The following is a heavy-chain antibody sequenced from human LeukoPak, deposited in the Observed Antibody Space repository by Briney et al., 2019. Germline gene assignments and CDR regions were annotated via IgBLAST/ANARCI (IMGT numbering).Heavy chain of an antibody. CDR2: INPNSGGT. D-gene: IGHD6-19*01. CDR3: ARVRLHSSGYRPFRFDP. Sequence: ASVKVSCKASGYTFTGYYMHWVRQAPGQGLEWMGWINPNSGGTNYAQKFQGRVTMTRDTSISTAYMELSRLRSDDTAVYYCARVRLHSSGYRPFRFDPWGQGTLVTVSS. J-gene: IGHJ5*02. CDR1: GYTFTGYY. V-gene: IGHV1-2*02.